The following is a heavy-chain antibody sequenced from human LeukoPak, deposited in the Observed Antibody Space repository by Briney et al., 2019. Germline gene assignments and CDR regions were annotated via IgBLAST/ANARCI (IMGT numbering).Heavy chain of an antibody. D-gene: IGHD2-15*01. CDR1: GGTFSSYA. Sequence: SVKVSCKASGGTFSSYAISWVRQAPGQGLEWMGRIIPIFGTANYAQKFQGRVTITTDESTSTAYMELSSLRSEDTAVYYCAREFRMSGGSCCNFYWGQGTLVTVSS. V-gene: IGHV1-69*05. CDR3: AREFRMSGGSCCNFY. CDR2: IIPIFGTA. J-gene: IGHJ4*02.